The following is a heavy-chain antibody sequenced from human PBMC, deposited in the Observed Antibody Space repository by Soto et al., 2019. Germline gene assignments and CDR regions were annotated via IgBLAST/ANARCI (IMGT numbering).Heavy chain of an antibody. Sequence: GAAGKVSCKASGYTFTGYGINWGRQATGQGLEWMGWMNPNSGNTGYAQKFQGRVTMTRNTSISTAYMELSSLRSEDTAVYYCARSIQDGAILVPDKHRGQGTLVPVSS. CDR3: ARSIQDGAILVPDKH. CDR2: MNPNSGNT. CDR1: GYTFTGYG. D-gene: IGHD1-26*01. J-gene: IGHJ4*02. V-gene: IGHV1-8*01.